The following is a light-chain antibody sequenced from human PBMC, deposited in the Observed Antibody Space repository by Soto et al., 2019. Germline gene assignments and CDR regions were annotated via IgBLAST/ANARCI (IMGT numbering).Light chain of an antibody. CDR3: QQRSNRIT. V-gene: IGKV3-11*01. Sequence: EFVLTQSPATLSLSPGERAILSCRASQSVAGSLAWYQQKPGQAPRLLIYDISTRAAAIPARFSGSGSGTDFTLTVSSLEPEEFALDYCQQRSNRITFGQGTRLEIK. CDR2: DIS. CDR1: QSVAGS. J-gene: IGKJ5*01.